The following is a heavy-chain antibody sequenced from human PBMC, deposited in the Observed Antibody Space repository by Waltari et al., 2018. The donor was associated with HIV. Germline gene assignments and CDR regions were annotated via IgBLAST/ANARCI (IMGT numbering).Heavy chain of an antibody. CDR2: IIPIFGTA. J-gene: IGHJ4*02. CDR1: GGTFSRYA. Sequence: QVQLVQSGAEVNKPGSSVKVSCKASGGTFSRYAISWVRQPPGQGLEWMGGIIPIFGTANYAQKFQGRVTITADESTSTAYMELSSLRSEDTAVYYCARAPVGGSSWYESFDYWGQGTLVTVSS. D-gene: IGHD6-13*01. V-gene: IGHV1-69*01. CDR3: ARAPVGGSSWYESFDY.